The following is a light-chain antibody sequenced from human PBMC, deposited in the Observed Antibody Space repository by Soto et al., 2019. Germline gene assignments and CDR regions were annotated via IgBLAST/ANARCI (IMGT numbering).Light chain of an antibody. CDR2: EVT. J-gene: IGLJ2*01. CDR1: SSDVGDYNY. CDR3: SSYTNRSIPYVV. V-gene: IGLV2-14*01. Sequence: QSALTQPASVSGSPGQSITISCTGTSSDVGDYNYVSWYQQHPGKAPKLMISEVTNRPSGVSNRFSGSKPGNTASLTISGLQAEDEADYYCSSYTNRSIPYVVFGGGTKLTVL.